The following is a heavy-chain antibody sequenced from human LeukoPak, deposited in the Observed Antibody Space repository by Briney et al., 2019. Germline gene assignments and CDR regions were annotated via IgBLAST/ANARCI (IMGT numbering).Heavy chain of an antibody. CDR2: ITGSGGST. J-gene: IGHJ4*02. Sequence: GGSLRLSCAASGFTFSNYAMSWVRQAPGKGLEWVSSITGSGGSTYYADSVKGRFTISRDNSKNTLYLQMSSLRAEDTAVYYCATPRGTVTTGAVYWGQGTLVTVSS. CDR3: ATPRGTVTTGAVY. CDR1: GFTFSNYA. D-gene: IGHD4-17*01. V-gene: IGHV3-23*01.